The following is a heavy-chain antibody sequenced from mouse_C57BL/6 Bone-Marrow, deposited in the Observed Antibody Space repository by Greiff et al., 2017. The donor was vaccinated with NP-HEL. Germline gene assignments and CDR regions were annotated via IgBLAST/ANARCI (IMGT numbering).Heavy chain of an antibody. CDR2: IRLKSDNYAT. CDR3: TGLVYYGYPYAMDY. Sequence: EVQLVESGGGLVQPGGSMKLSCVASGFTFSNYWMNWVRQSPEKGLEWVAQIRLKSDNYATHYAESVKGRFTISRDDSKSSVYLQMNNLRAEDTGIYYCTGLVYYGYPYAMDYWGQGTSVTVSS. J-gene: IGHJ4*01. D-gene: IGHD2-2*01. V-gene: IGHV6-3*01. CDR1: GFTFSNYW.